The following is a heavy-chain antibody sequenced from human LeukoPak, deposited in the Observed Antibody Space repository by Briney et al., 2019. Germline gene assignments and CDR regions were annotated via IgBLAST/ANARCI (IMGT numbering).Heavy chain of an antibody. CDR3: AHSDPPPFVYYSSGAFDY. J-gene: IGHJ4*02. CDR2: IYWNDDK. CDR1: GFSLSTSGVG. V-gene: IGHV2-5*01. D-gene: IGHD6-19*01. Sequence: SGPTLVKPTQTLTLTCTFSGFSLSTSGVGVGWIRQPPGKALEWLALIYWNDDKRYSPSLKSRLTITKDTSKNQVVLTMTNMDPVDTATYYCAHSDPPPFVYYSSGAFDYWGQGTLVTVSS.